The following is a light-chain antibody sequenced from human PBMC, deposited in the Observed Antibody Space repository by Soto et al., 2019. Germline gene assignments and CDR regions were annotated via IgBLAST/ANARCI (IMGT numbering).Light chain of an antibody. CDR1: QSISSW. CDR2: DAS. CDR3: QQYNSYSPAT. Sequence: DIQMTQSPSTLSASVGDRVTINCRASQSISSWLAWYQQKPGKAPKLLIYDASSLKSGVPSSFSGSGSGTEFPLTISSLQPDDFATYYCQQYNSYSPATFGQGTKVDIK. V-gene: IGKV1-5*01. J-gene: IGKJ1*01.